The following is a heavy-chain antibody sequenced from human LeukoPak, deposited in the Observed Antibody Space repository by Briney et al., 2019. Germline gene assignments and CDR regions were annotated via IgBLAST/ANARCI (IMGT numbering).Heavy chain of an antibody. Sequence: GGSLRLYCAASGFTFSSHSMNWVRQAPGKGLERVSFISGSGNTVYYAESVKGRFTISRDNAKNSLYLQMNNLRAEDTAVYYCARDGSYWGQGTLVTVSS. J-gene: IGHJ4*02. CDR2: ISGSGNTV. V-gene: IGHV3-48*04. D-gene: IGHD3-10*01. CDR3: ARDGSY. CDR1: GFTFSSHS.